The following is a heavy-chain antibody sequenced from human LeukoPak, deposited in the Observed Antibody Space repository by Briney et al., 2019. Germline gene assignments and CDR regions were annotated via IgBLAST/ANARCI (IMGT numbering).Heavy chain of an antibody. D-gene: IGHD3-22*01. Sequence: ASVKVSCKASGYTFTSYGISWVRQAPGQGLEWMGWISAYNGNTNYAQKLQGRVTMTTDTSTSTAYMELRSLRSDDTAVYYCARESARLYYYESSGYYYWGQGTLVTVPS. CDR3: ARESARLYYYESSGYYY. J-gene: IGHJ4*02. CDR1: GYTFTSYG. V-gene: IGHV1-18*01. CDR2: ISAYNGNT.